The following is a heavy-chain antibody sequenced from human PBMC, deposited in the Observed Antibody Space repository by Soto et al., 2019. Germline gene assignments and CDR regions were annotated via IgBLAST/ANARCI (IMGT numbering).Heavy chain of an antibody. D-gene: IGHD2-15*01. CDR2: IYYSGST. CDR1: GGSISSGDYF. CDR3: ARGXTYQTYKDNRSAHQFDY. Sequence: SATLSLTCTVSGGSISSGDYFWSWIRQPPGNGLEWIGYIYYSGSTYYDPSLKSRVTISVDTSKNQFSLKLSSVTAADTALYYCARGXTYQTYKDNRSAHQFDYWGQGTLVTVSS. J-gene: IGHJ4*02. V-gene: IGHV4-30-4*01.